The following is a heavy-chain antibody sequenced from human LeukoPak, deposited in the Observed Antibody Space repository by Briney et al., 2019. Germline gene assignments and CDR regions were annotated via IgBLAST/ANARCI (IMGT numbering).Heavy chain of an antibody. Sequence: SETLSLTCAVYGGSFSGYYWSWIRQPPGKGLEWIGEINHSGSTNYNPSLKSRVTISVDTSKNQFSLKLSSVTAADTAVYYCARGCPYDYWGQGTLVTVSS. J-gene: IGHJ4*02. CDR2: INHSGST. CDR3: ARGCPYDY. V-gene: IGHV4-34*01. CDR1: GGSFSGYY.